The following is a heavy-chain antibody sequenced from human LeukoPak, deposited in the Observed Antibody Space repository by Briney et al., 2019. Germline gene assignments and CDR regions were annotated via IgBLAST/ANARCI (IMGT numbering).Heavy chain of an antibody. Sequence: SETLSLTCTVSGGSISTYYWSWIRQPPGKGLEWIGYIYYTGSTSYNPSLKSRVTMSLDASKNQFSLELNSVTPADTAVYYCATVVVTAIDNWFDPWGQGTLVTVSS. D-gene: IGHD2-21*02. J-gene: IGHJ5*02. V-gene: IGHV4-59*01. CDR3: ATVVVTAIDNWFDP. CDR1: GGSISTYY. CDR2: IYYTGST.